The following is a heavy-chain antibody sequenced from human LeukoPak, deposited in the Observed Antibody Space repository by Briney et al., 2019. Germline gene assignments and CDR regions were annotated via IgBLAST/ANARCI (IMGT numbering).Heavy chain of an antibody. J-gene: IGHJ5*02. CDR1: GFTFSDHY. Sequence: GGSLRLSCAASGFTFSDHYMDWVRQAPGKGLEWVAVIWYDGSNKYYADSVKGRFTISRDNSKNTLYLQMNSLRAEDTAVYYCARAPHCSGGSCRNWFDPWGQGTLVTVSS. CDR2: IWYDGSNK. D-gene: IGHD2-15*01. CDR3: ARAPHCSGGSCRNWFDP. V-gene: IGHV3-33*08.